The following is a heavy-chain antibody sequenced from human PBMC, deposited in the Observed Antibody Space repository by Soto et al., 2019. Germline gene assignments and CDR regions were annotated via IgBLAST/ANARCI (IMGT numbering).Heavy chain of an antibody. CDR3: ARVRGTAGKRYFDY. CDR2: TYYSGST. V-gene: IGHV4-59*01. CDR1: GGSMIAYY. J-gene: IGHJ4*02. D-gene: IGHD6-13*01. Sequence: SETLSLTCTVSGGSMIAYYWNWMRQPPGKGLQWIGYTYYSGSTTYNPSLKSRVTISVDSSKNQFSLKLDSVTPADTAVYYCARVRGTAGKRYFDYWGPGTLVTAS.